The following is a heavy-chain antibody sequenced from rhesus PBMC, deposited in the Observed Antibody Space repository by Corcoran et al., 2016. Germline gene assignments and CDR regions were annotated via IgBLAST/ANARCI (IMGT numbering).Heavy chain of an antibody. V-gene: IGHV1-111*02. CDR2: VDPEEGEE. Sequence: EVQLVQSGAEVKKPGASVKISCKASGYTFTDYYLHWVRQAPGKRLEWMGRVDPEEGEEIHETKFQDRVTITAETSTDTAYMELSSLRSEDTAVYYCATAVNEYSNRPYGLDSWGQGVVVTVSS. CDR3: ATAVNEYSNRPYGLDS. D-gene: IGHD4-23*01. J-gene: IGHJ6*01. CDR1: GYTFTDYY.